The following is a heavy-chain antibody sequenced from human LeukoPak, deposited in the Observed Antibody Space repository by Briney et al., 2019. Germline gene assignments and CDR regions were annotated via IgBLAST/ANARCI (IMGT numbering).Heavy chain of an antibody. V-gene: IGHV3-66*01. CDR2: IYSGGST. J-gene: IGHJ3*02. CDR1: GFTVSSNY. CDR3: ARDTIRGAFDI. Sequence: PGGSLRLSCAASGFTVSSNYMSWVRQAPGKGLEWVSVIYSGGSTYYADSVKGRFTISRDNSKNTLYLQMNSLRAEDTAVYYCARDTIRGAFDIWGQGTMVTVSS. D-gene: IGHD3-10*01.